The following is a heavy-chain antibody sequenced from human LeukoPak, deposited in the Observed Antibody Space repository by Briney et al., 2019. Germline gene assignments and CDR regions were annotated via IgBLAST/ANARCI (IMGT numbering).Heavy chain of an antibody. J-gene: IGHJ6*02. V-gene: IGHV3-33*01. CDR3: ARESRGAMDV. CDR1: GITFSSYG. CDR2: IWYDGSKK. Sequence: GGSLRLSCAASGITFSSYGMHWVRQAPGKGLEWVTLIWYDGSKKYYADSVKGRFTISRDNSKNTLYLQMNSLRAEDTAVYYCARESRGAMDVWGQGTTVTVSS. D-gene: IGHD4-17*01.